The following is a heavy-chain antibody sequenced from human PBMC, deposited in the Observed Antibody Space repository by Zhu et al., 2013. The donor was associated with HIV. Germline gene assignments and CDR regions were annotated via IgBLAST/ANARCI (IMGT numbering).Heavy chain of an antibody. CDR3: ARAVSGSYHSPLNY. D-gene: IGHD3-10*01. J-gene: IGHJ4*02. CDR2: INPNNAAT. CDR1: GYTFTAYY. V-gene: IGHV1-2*02. Sequence: QVLLVQSGAEVKKPGASVKVSCKASGYTFTAYYIHWLRQAPGQGLEWMGWINPNNAATTFAQRFEGRVTMTRDTSITTSYMEISSLRSDDTALYYCARAVSGSYHSPLNYWGQGTLVHRLL.